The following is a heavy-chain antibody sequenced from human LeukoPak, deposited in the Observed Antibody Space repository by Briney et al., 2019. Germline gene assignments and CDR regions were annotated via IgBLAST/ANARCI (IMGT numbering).Heavy chain of an antibody. CDR3: VRAYDY. J-gene: IGHJ4*02. Sequence: SETLSLTCAVYDGSFSGYYWTWIRQPPGKGLEWIGDINYSGSTNYNPSLKSRVTISVDTSKNHFSLKLSSVTAADTAVYYCVRAYDYWGQGTLVTVSS. CDR2: INYSGST. CDR1: DGSFSGYY. V-gene: IGHV4-34*01.